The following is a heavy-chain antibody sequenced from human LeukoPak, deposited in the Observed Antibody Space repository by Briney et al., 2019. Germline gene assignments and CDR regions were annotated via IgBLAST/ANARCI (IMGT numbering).Heavy chain of an antibody. J-gene: IGHJ6*02. CDR3: ARGGYYDFWSGRDYGMDV. V-gene: IGHV3-53*01. Sequence: GGSLRLSCAASGFTVSSNYMSWVRQAPGKGLEWVSVIYSGGSTYYADSVKGRFTISRDNPKNTLYLQMNSLRAEDTAVYYCARGGYYDFWSGRDYGMDVWGQGSTVTVSS. CDR2: IYSGGST. D-gene: IGHD3-3*01. CDR1: GFTVSSNY.